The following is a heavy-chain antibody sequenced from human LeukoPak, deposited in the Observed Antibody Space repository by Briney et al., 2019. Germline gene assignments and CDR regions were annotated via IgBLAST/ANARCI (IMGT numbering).Heavy chain of an antibody. D-gene: IGHD6-19*01. V-gene: IGHV3-23*01. Sequence: AGGSLRLSCAASGFTFSSYAMSWVRQAPGKGLEWVSAISGSGGSTYYADSVKGRFTISRDNSRNTLYLHMNSLRAEGTAVYYCAKAVAAYYYYGMDVWGQGTTVTVSS. CDR2: ISGSGGST. J-gene: IGHJ6*02. CDR3: AKAVAAYYYYGMDV. CDR1: GFTFSSYA.